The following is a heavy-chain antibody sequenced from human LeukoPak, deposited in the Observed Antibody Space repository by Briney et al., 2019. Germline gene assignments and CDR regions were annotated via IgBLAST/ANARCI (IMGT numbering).Heavy chain of an antibody. CDR2: INTSGST. CDR3: ARGRNIAGGGTLW. Sequence: PSETLSLTCTVSGGSISSGNYYWSWIRQPVGKGLEWIGRINTSGSTNYNPSLKSRVTISVDTSKNQFSLKLSSMPAADTAVFYCARGRNIAGGGTLWWGQGPLVTVSS. V-gene: IGHV4-61*02. D-gene: IGHD6-13*01. J-gene: IGHJ4*02. CDR1: GGSISSGNYY.